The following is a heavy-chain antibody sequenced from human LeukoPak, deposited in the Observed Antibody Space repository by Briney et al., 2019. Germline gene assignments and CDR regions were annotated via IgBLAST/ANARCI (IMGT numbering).Heavy chain of an antibody. CDR3: AREGGPYRPLDY. Sequence: SETLSLTCGVSGGSITNTNYWTWVRQPPGKGLEWIGEVNLQGSTNYNPSLMGRVAIAVDTSENHISLQLTSVTAADTAVHYCAREGGPYRPLDYSGQGTLVTVSS. J-gene: IGHJ4*02. CDR1: GGSITNTNY. CDR2: VNLQGST. V-gene: IGHV4-4*02.